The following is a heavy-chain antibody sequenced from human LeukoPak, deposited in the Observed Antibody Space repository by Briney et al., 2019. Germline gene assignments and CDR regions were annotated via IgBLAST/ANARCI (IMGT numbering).Heavy chain of an antibody. V-gene: IGHV3-7*01. D-gene: IGHD4-11*01. Sequence: GGSLRLSCAASGFTFSSYWMSWVRQAPGKGLEWVANIKQDGSEKYYVDSVKGRFTISRDNAKNSLYLQMNSLRAEDTAVYYCARNWVRVSWKSPWDTVTKSDYFDYWGQGTLVTVSS. CDR1: GFTFSSYW. CDR3: ARNWVRVSWKSPWDTVTKSDYFDY. CDR2: IKQDGSEK. J-gene: IGHJ4*02.